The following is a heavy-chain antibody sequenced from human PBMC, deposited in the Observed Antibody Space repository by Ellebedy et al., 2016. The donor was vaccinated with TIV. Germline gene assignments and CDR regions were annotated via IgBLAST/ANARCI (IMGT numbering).Heavy chain of an antibody. Sequence: MPSETLSLTCTVSGGSVSPFYWNWIRQSPGKGLEWMGDIYYTGLTNYNPSLQSRVTMSVDTSKNQFSLKLSSVTAADTAVYYCAGGYSSGWTDYWGQGTLVTVSS. D-gene: IGHD6-19*01. CDR1: GGSVSPFY. J-gene: IGHJ4*02. V-gene: IGHV4-59*02. CDR2: IYYTGLT. CDR3: AGGYSSGWTDY.